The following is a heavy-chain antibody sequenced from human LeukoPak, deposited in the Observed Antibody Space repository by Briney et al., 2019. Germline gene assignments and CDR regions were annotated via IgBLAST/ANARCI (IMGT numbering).Heavy chain of an antibody. CDR1: GFTFSNAW. CDR3: TTDLEVRGVPDS. CDR2: IKSKTDGGTT. V-gene: IGHV3-15*01. Sequence: GGSLRLSCAASGFTFSNAWMSWVRQAPGKGLEWVGRIKSKTDGGTTDYAAPVTGRFIISTDDSQNMLYLQMNSLKSEDTAVYYCTTDLEVRGVPDSWGQGTLVTVSS. J-gene: IGHJ4*02. D-gene: IGHD3-10*01.